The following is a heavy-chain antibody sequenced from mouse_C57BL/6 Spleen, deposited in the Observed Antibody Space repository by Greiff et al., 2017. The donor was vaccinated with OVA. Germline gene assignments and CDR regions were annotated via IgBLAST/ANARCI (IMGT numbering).Heavy chain of an antibody. CDR2: ISSGGSYT. CDR1: GFTFSSYG. CDR3: ARHGEIGGVLDY. J-gene: IGHJ4*01. Sequence: EVKLVESGGDLVKPGGSLKLSCAASGFTFSSYGMSWVRQTPDKRLEWVATISSGGSYTYYPDSVKGRFTISRDNAKNTLYLQMSSLKSEDTAMYYCARHGEIGGVLDYWGQGTSVTVSS. D-gene: IGHD2-14*01. V-gene: IGHV5-6*01.